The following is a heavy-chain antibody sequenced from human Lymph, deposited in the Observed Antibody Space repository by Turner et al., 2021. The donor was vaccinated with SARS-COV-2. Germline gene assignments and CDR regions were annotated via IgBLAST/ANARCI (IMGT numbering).Heavy chain of an antibody. CDR3: ARVLWLRGMFDY. CDR2: SSYDGSNK. CDR1: GFTLISYF. Sequence: QMKHEETRGGVDEPGKSLSSTATASGFTLISYFLHWVRQPPGKGLELLAVSSYDGSNKYYADSVKGRFTISRDNSKNTLYLQMSSLRAEDTAVYYCARVLWLRGMFDYWGQGTLGTVSS. D-gene: IGHD3-9*01. V-gene: IGHV3-30-3*01. J-gene: IGHJ4*01.